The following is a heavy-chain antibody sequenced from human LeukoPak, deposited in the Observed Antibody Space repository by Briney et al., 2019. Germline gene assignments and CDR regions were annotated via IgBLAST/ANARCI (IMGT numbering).Heavy chain of an antibody. CDR2: IRYDGSNE. V-gene: IGHV3-30*02. D-gene: IGHD4-11*01. CDR1: GSTFITYG. J-gene: IGHJ4*02. CDR3: AKEQLYDYSFDY. Sequence: PGGSLRLSCAASGSTFITYGMHWVRQAPGKGLEWVAFIRYDGSNEYYADSVQGRFTISRDNSKNTLYLQMNSLRAEDTAVYYCAKEQLYDYSFDYWGQGTLVTVSS.